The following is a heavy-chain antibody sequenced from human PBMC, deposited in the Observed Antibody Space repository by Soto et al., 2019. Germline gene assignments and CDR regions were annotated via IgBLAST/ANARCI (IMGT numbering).Heavy chain of an antibody. V-gene: IGHV1-46*01. J-gene: IGHJ6*02. CDR1: GYTFSSYC. CDR3: ARDGRSLTSYYYYYGMDV. Sequence: GASVKVSGKASGYTFSSYCMQWVRQAPGQGLEWMGIINPSGGSTSYAQKFQGRVTMTRDTSTSTVYMELSSLRSEDTAVYYCARDGRSLTSYYYYYGMDVWGQGTTVTVSS. D-gene: IGHD1-1*01. CDR2: INPSGGST.